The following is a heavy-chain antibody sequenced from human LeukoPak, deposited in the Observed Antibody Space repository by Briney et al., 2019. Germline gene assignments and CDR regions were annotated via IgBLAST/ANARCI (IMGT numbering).Heavy chain of an antibody. CDR1: GGTFNNHA. D-gene: IGHD6-13*01. CDR3: ARSTEYHTSTWYIY. Sequence: SVKVSCKASGGTFNNHAISWVRQAPGQGLEWMGGIIPLFHTANYAQKFQGRVTITADESTSTAYMDLRSLKSEDTAIYYCARSTEYHTSTWYIYWGQGTLVTVSS. J-gene: IGHJ4*02. V-gene: IGHV1-69*13. CDR2: IIPLFHTA.